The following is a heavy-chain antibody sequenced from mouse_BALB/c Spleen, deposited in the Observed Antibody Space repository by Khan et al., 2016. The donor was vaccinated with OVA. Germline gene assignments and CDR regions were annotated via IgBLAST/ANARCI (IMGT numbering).Heavy chain of an antibody. CDR3: ARGGKGGFAY. CDR2: VSSLGYNF. Sequence: EVELVESGGGLVQPGGSRKLSCAASGFTFSDYGMAWVRQAPGKGHEWVAFVSSLGYNFYYAETVTGRFTISRENAKNTLYLEMSSLRSEDTAMYYCARGGKGGFAYWGQGTLVTVSA. J-gene: IGHJ3*01. CDR1: GFTFSDYG. V-gene: IGHV5-15*02.